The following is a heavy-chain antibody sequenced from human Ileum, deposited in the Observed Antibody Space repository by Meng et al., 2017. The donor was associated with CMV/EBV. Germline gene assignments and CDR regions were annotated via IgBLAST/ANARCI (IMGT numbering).Heavy chain of an antibody. V-gene: IGHV3-30*02. CDR3: SSLGDY. Sequence: QVQLVGVGGGVAQPGGSLGLSCAVSGLTFSSYGMHWVRQAPGKGLEWVAFVRSDGSNKYYADSVKGRFTISRDNSENTLFLQMNSLRADDTAVYYCSSLGDYWGQGTLVTVSS. D-gene: IGHD3-16*01. CDR2: VRSDGSNK. J-gene: IGHJ4*02. CDR1: GLTFSSYG.